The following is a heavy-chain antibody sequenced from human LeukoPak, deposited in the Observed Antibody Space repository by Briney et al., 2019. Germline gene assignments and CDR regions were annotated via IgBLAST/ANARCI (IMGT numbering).Heavy chain of an antibody. CDR3: ARDYDSSGYGAFDI. CDR2: IYYSGST. D-gene: IGHD3-22*01. J-gene: IGHJ3*02. V-gene: IGHV4-59*01. Sequence: PSETLSLTCTVSGGSISSYYWSWIRQPPGKGLEWIGYIYYSGSTNYNPSLKSRVTISVDTSENQFSLKLSSVTAADTAVYYCARDYDSSGYGAFDIWGQGTMVTVSS. CDR1: GGSISSYY.